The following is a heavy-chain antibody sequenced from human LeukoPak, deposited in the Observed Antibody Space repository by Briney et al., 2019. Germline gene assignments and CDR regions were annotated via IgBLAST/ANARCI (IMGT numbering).Heavy chain of an antibody. V-gene: IGHV3-30*02. J-gene: IGHJ5*01. Sequence: GGSLRLSCAASGFTYSDYGMHWVRQAPGRGLEWVAFILNDGTWEYYPDSVKGRLTISRDNSRNTLYLQMNSVRLEDTAIYYCVKGGSISHNWFNSWGQGTLVTVSS. D-gene: IGHD3-16*01. CDR2: ILNDGTWE. CDR1: GFTYSDYG. CDR3: VKGGSISHNWFNS.